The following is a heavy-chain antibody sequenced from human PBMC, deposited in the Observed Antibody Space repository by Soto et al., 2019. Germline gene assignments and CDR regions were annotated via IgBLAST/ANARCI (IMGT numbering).Heavy chain of an antibody. V-gene: IGHV1-18*01. CDR1: GYTFTSYG. D-gene: IGHD3-10*01. Sequence: GASVKVSCKASGYTFTSYGISCVRQAPGQGLEWMGWISAYNGNTNYAQKLQGRVTMTTDTSTSTAYMELRSLRSDDTAVYYCARDPLVRGAPRYYFDYWGQGTLVTVSS. J-gene: IGHJ4*02. CDR2: ISAYNGNT. CDR3: ARDPLVRGAPRYYFDY.